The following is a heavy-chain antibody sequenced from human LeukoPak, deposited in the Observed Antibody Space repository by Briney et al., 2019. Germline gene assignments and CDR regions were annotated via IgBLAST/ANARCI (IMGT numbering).Heavy chain of an antibody. J-gene: IGHJ4*02. CDR1: GFTFSKAW. CDR3: TTDVLAAAGLFDY. Sequence: GGSLRLSCAASGFTFSKAWMSWVRQAPGKGLEWVGRIKSKTDGGTTDYAAPVKGRFTISRDDSKNTLYLQMNSLKTEDTAVYYCTTDVLAAAGLFDYWGQGTLVTVSS. V-gene: IGHV3-15*01. CDR2: IKSKTDGGTT. D-gene: IGHD6-13*01.